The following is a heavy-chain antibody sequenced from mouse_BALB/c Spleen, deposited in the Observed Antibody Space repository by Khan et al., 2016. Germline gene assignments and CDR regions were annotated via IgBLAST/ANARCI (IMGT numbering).Heavy chain of an antibody. Sequence: EVQLQESGPSLVKPSQTLSLTCSVTGDSITSGYWNWIRKFPGIKLEYMGYINYSGSTHYNPSLKRRISITRDTSKNQYYLQLNSVTTEDTATYYCARSNSYDVWFAYWGQGTLVTVSA. CDR3: ARSNSYDVWFAY. V-gene: IGHV3-8*02. CDR2: INYSGST. J-gene: IGHJ3*01. D-gene: IGHD2-12*01. CDR1: GDSITSGY.